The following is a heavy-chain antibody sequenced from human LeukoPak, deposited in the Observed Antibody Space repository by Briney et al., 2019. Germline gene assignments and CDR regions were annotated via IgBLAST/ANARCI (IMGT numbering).Heavy chain of an antibody. D-gene: IGHD2-2*01. V-gene: IGHV1-2*02. Sequence: PWASVKVSCKASGYTFTGYYMHWVRQAPGQGLERMGWINPNSGGTNYAQKFQGRVTMTRDTSISTAYMELSRLRSDDTAMYYCARAGYIVVVPAADYWGQGTLVTVSS. J-gene: IGHJ4*02. CDR3: ARAGYIVVVPAADY. CDR2: INPNSGGT. CDR1: GYTFTGYY.